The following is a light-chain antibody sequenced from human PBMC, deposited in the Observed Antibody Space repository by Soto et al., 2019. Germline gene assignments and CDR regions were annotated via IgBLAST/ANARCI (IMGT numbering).Light chain of an antibody. Sequence: DIQMTQSPSTLSASVGDRVTITCRASQSISNWLAWYQQKPGKAPKLLIFDASTLESGVPSRFSGSGSGTEFTLTISSLQPDDLATYYCQQYNSYLWTFGQGTKVEVK. V-gene: IGKV1-5*01. CDR3: QQYNSYLWT. CDR1: QSISNW. J-gene: IGKJ1*01. CDR2: DAS.